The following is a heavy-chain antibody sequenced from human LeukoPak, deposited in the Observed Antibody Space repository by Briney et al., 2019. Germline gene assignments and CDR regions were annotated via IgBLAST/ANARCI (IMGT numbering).Heavy chain of an antibody. D-gene: IGHD3-22*01. CDR3: ARDERHYEDYYGMDA. Sequence: SETLSLTCTVSGGSISSGGYYWSWIRQHPGKGLEWIGYIYYSGSTYYNPSLKSRVTISVDTSKNQFSLKLSSVTAADTAVYYCARDERHYEDYYGMDAWGQGTTVTVSS. J-gene: IGHJ6*02. CDR2: IYYSGST. V-gene: IGHV4-31*03. CDR1: GGSISSGGYY.